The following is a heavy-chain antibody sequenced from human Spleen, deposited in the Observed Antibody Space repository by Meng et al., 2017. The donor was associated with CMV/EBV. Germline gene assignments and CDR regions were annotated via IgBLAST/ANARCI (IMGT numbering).Heavy chain of an antibody. D-gene: IGHD5-24*01. Sequence: CKSSVDSFSSYSVTWVRQATGQGLEWMGAIIPIFGTTNYAQKFQARVTITTDESTSTAYMELSSLRSEDTAVYYCARGVEMATMYLDSWGQGTLVTVSS. CDR2: IIPIFGTT. J-gene: IGHJ4*02. CDR3: ARGVEMATMYLDS. CDR1: VDSFSSYS. V-gene: IGHV1-69*05.